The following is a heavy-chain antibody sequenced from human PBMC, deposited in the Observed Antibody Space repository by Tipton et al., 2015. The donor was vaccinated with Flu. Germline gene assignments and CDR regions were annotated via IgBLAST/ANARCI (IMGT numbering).Heavy chain of an antibody. CDR3: ARQDYSNYYYYGMDV. V-gene: IGHV3-30-3*01. J-gene: IGHJ6*02. CDR2: ISYDGSNK. Sequence: SLRLSCAASGFTFSSYAMHWVRQAPGKGLEWVAVISYDGSNKYYADSVKGRFTISRDNSKNTLYLQMNSLRAEDTAVYYCARQDYSNYYYYGMDVWGQGATVTVSS. D-gene: IGHD4-11*01. CDR1: GFTFSSYA.